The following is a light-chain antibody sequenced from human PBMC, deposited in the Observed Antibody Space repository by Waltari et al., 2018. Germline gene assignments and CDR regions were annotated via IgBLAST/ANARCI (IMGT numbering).Light chain of an antibody. CDR1: SSDVGAYKY. J-gene: IGLJ2*01. Sequence: QSALTQPAPVSGSPGQSITISCTGTSSDVGAYKYVSWYQQHPGKAPKFMIYEVSNRPSGVSNRFSGSKSGNTASLTISGLQAEDEADYYCSSYTSSNTVIFGGGTKLTVL. CDR2: EVS. CDR3: SSYTSSNTVI. V-gene: IGLV2-14*01.